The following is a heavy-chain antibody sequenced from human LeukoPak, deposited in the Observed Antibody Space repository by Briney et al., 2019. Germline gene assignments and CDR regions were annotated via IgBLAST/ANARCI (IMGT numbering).Heavy chain of an antibody. V-gene: IGHV3-23*01. Sequence: GWSLRLSCAASGFTVSFYAMSWVRQAPGKGLEWVSVIAGGGSSTYYADSVKGRFTISRDNSKNTLYLQMNSLRVEDTAVYYCVKDPDPRYCSSTSCSPIWGQGTMVTVSS. CDR1: GFTVSFYA. J-gene: IGHJ3*02. CDR2: IAGGGSST. CDR3: VKDPDPRYCSSTSCSPI. D-gene: IGHD2-2*01.